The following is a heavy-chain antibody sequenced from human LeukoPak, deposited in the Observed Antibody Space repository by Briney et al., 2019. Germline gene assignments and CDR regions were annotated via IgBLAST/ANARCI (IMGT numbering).Heavy chain of an antibody. D-gene: IGHD5-18*01. CDR1: GYTFTGYY. V-gene: IGHV1-2*04. Sequence: ASVKVSCKASGYTFTGYYMHWVRQAPGQGLEWMGWINPNSGGTNYAQKFQGWVTMTRDTSISTAYMELSRLRSDDTAVYYCARGCSYGYTHFDYWGQGTLVTVSS. CDR2: INPNSGGT. J-gene: IGHJ4*02. CDR3: ARGCSYGYTHFDY.